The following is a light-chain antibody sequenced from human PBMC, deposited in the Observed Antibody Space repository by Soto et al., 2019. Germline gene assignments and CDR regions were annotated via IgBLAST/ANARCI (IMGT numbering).Light chain of an antibody. CDR2: AAS. CDR1: QYISTH. CDR3: QHLNTYPIT. Sequence: IQLTQSPSSLSASVGDRVTTSCRASQYISTHLAWFAQKPGRAPQLLIYAASTLHSGVPSRFSGSGSATDFTLTIISLQPEDFATYYCQHLNTYPITFGPGTLLEI. V-gene: IGKV1-9*01. J-gene: IGKJ5*01.